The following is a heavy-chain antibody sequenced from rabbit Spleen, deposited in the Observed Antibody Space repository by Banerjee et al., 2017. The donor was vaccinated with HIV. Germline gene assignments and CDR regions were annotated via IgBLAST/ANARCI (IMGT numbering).Heavy chain of an antibody. CDR1: GVSLNDKDV. CDR2: IDAGVKGTT. CDR3: ARDLTDVIGWNFGW. D-gene: IGHD1-1*01. Sequence: QEQLEESGGDLVKPEGSLTLTCKASGVSLNDKDVMCWVRQAPGKGLEWIACIDAGVKGTTYYASWAKGRFAVSKTSPTTVTLKMTSLTAADTATYFCARDLTDVIGWNFGWWGPGTLVTVS. V-gene: IGHV1S45*01. J-gene: IGHJ4*01.